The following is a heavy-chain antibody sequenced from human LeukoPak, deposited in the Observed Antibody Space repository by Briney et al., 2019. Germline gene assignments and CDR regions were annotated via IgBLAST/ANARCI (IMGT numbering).Heavy chain of an antibody. D-gene: IGHD2-8*02. CDR2: IGPDGANT. J-gene: IGHJ4*02. CDR1: GYTFSNYY. CDR3: AREESGGFFDY. V-gene: IGHV1-46*01. Sequence: AASVKVSCKTSGYTFSNYYMHWVRQAPGQGLEWMGLIGPDGANTNYAQKFRGRVTVTRDTSTTTVYMELSSLSYEDTAVYYCAREESGGFFDYWGQGTLVTV.